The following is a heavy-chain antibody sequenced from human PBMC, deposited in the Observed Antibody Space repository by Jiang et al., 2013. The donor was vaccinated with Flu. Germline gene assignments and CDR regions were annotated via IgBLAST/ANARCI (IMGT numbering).Heavy chain of an antibody. V-gene: IGHV6-1*01. CDR1: GDSVSSNNAA. CDR3: AKWAGATNWYFDL. J-gene: IGHJ2*01. CDR2: TYYRSKWYN. Sequence: GLVKPSQTLSLTCAISGDSVSSNNAAWNWIRQSPSRGLEWLGRTYYRSKWYNDYAESVKSRITINPDTSKNQFSLQLNSVTPDDSAVYYCAKWAGATNWYFDLWGRGTLVTVS. D-gene: IGHD1-26*01.